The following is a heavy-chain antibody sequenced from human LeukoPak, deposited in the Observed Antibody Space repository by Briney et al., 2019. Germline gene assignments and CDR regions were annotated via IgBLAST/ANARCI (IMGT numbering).Heavy chain of an antibody. CDR3: AGHDSRGYYVAY. D-gene: IGHD3-22*01. Sequence: PSETLSLTCAVSGGSISSGGYSWSWIRQPPGKGLEWIGYIYHSGGTNYNPSLQSRVTISVDTSKNQFSLKLSSVTAADTAVYFCAGHDSRGYYVAYWGQGALVTVSS. V-gene: IGHV4-30-2*03. CDR1: GGSISSGGYS. CDR2: IYHSGGT. J-gene: IGHJ4*02.